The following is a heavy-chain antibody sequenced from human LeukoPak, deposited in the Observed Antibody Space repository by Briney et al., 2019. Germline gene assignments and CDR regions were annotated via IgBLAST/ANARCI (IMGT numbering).Heavy chain of an antibody. D-gene: IGHD2-2*01. CDR2: ISAYNGNT. V-gene: IGHV1-18*01. Sequence: ASVNVSCKASGYTFTSYGISWVRQAPGQGLEWMGWISAYNGNTNYAQKLQGRVTMTTDTSMSTAYMELRSLRSDDTAVYYCARDSWDIVVVPAAPSYYYYGMDVWGQGTTVTVSS. CDR3: ARDSWDIVVVPAAPSYYYYGMDV. CDR1: GYTFTSYG. J-gene: IGHJ6*02.